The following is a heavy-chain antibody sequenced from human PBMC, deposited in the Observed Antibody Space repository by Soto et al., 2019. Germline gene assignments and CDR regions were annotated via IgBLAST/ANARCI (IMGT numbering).Heavy chain of an antibody. Sequence: QLQLQESGSGLVKPSQTLSLTCAVSGGSISSGGYSWSWIRQPPGKGLEWIGYIYHSGSTYYNTSLNSRVTISVDRSKNQFSLKLSSVTAADTAVYYCARGYCSSTSCYKNGMDVWGQGTTVTVSS. CDR1: GGSISSGGYS. CDR3: ARGYCSSTSCYKNGMDV. D-gene: IGHD2-2*02. J-gene: IGHJ6*02. V-gene: IGHV4-30-2*01. CDR2: IYHSGST.